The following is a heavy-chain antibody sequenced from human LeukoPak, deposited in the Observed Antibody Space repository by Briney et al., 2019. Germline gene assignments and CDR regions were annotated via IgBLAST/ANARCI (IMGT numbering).Heavy chain of an antibody. V-gene: IGHV4-39*01. CDR2: IYYSGNT. Sequence: SETLSLTCTVSDGSISRSTYYWGWIRQPPGKGLEWIGSIYYSGNTYYNPSLKSRVTISVDTSKNQFSLKLSSVTAADTAVYYCARGIVGASPYYFDYWGQGTLVTVSS. J-gene: IGHJ4*02. CDR3: ARGIVGASPYYFDY. CDR1: DGSISRSTYY. D-gene: IGHD1-26*01.